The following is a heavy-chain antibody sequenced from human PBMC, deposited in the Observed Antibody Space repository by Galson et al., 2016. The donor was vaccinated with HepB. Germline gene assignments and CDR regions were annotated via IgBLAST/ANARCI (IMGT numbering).Heavy chain of an antibody. CDR2: IYFTGST. CDR3: AIEVVNPPWYFDF. CDR1: GGSVSSSPHY. Sequence: ETLSLTCTVSGGSVSSSPHYWTWIRQPPGKGLEWIGYIYFTGSTNYNPSLRSRVTMSLDTSRNQFSLNINSVTAADTAVYYCAIEVVNPPWYFDFWGRGTLVTVSS. D-gene: IGHD4-23*01. V-gene: IGHV4-61*01. J-gene: IGHJ2*01.